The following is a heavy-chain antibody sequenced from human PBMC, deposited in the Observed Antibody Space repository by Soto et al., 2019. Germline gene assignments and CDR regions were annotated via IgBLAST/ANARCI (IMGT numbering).Heavy chain of an antibody. J-gene: IGHJ5*02. V-gene: IGHV4-34*01. Sequence: WETLSLSCAVYGRSFSGYDWSWILQPPGNGLEWIGEINHSGSTNYNPSLNSRVTISVDTSKNQFSLKLSSVTAADTAVYYCARGRRVYGSGSYYHRWFDPWGQGTLVTVSS. CDR3: ARGRRVYGSGSYYHRWFDP. D-gene: IGHD3-10*01. CDR1: GRSFSGYD. CDR2: INHSGST.